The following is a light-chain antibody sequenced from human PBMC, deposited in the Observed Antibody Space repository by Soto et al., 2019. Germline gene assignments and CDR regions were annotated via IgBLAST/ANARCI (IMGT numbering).Light chain of an antibody. V-gene: IGLV2-14*03. Sequence: QSALTQPASVSASPGQSNTISCTGTSSDIGAYNSVSWYQQHPGKAPQLMIYDVSYRPSGISSRFSGSKSGNTASLTISGLQADDDADYYCASYTSARIRVFGGGTKLTVL. CDR1: SSDIGAYNS. CDR3: ASYTSARIRV. J-gene: IGLJ2*01. CDR2: DVS.